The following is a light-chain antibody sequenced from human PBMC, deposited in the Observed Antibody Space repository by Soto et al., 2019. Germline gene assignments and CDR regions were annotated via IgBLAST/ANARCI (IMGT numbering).Light chain of an antibody. CDR2: GAS. J-gene: IGKJ3*01. CDR3: QQYATSARLT. Sequence: EIVLTQSPGTLSWSPGERATLSCRASQSVSRNYLAWYQQKPGQAPRLLIYGASIRANGIPDRFSGSGSGTEFTLTIDSLEPEDFAVYYCQQYATSARLTFGPGTIVDI. V-gene: IGKV3-20*01. CDR1: QSVSRNY.